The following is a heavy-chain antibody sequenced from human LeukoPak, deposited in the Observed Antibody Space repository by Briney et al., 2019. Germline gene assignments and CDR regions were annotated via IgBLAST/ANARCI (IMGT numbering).Heavy chain of an antibody. Sequence: ASVKVSCKASGGTFSSYAISWVRQAPGQGLEWMGGIIPIFGTANYAQKFQGRVTITTDESTSTAYMELSSLRPEDTAVYYCAANRVVPAAMFDYWGQGTLVTVSS. CDR3: AANRVVPAAMFDY. CDR1: GGTFSSYA. D-gene: IGHD2-2*01. CDR2: IIPIFGTA. J-gene: IGHJ4*02. V-gene: IGHV1-69*05.